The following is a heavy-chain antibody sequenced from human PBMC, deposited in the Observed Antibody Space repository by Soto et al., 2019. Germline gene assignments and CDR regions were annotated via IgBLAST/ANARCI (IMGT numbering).Heavy chain of an antibody. CDR2: MNPNSGNT. Sequence: QVQLVQSGAEVKKPGVSVKVSSKATGYTFASYDINWVRQATGQGLEWMGWMNPNSGNTGYAQKFQGRVTMTRNTSISTAYMELSSLRSEDTAVYYCAREHSSSWRFDYWGQGTLVTVSS. CDR3: AREHSSSWRFDY. D-gene: IGHD6-13*01. CDR1: GYTFASYD. J-gene: IGHJ4*02. V-gene: IGHV1-8*01.